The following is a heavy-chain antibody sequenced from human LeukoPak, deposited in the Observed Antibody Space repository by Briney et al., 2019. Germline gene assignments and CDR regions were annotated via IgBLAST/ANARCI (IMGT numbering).Heavy chain of an antibody. D-gene: IGHD5-18*01. CDR1: GFTFSGCG. CDR3: AKDPYSYGSYFDY. Sequence: GGSLRLSCAASGFTFSGCGMHWVRQAPGKGLEWVAFIWYDGKDKYYADSVKGQFTISRDNSKNTLYFQMNSLRAEDTAVYYCAKDPYSYGSYFDYRGQGTLVTVSS. CDR2: IWYDGKDK. V-gene: IGHV3-30*02. J-gene: IGHJ4*02.